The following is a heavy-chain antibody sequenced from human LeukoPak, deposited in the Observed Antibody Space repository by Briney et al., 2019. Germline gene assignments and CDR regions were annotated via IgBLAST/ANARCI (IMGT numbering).Heavy chain of an antibody. V-gene: IGHV3-21*01. CDR1: GFTFSRYN. CDR2: ISRTGNYI. CDR3: ARVLETDCSGGSCYSGLDY. Sequence: GGSLRLSCAASGFTFSRYNMNWVRQAPGKGLEGVSSISRTGNYIYYADSVKGRFTISRDNAQNSLFLQMNSLRVEDTAVYYCARVLETDCSGGSCYSGLDYWGQGTLVTVSS. J-gene: IGHJ4*02. D-gene: IGHD2-15*01.